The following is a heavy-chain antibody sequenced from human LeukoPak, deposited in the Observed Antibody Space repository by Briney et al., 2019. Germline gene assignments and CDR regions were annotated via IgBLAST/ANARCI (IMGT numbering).Heavy chain of an antibody. J-gene: IGHJ4*02. CDR2: INPSGGST. CDR3: ARDRYYYDSSGYIRGISFDY. V-gene: IGHV1-46*01. CDR1: GYTFTYYY. D-gene: IGHD3-22*01. Sequence: ASVKVSCKASGYTFTYYYIHWVRQAPGQGLEWMGIINPSGGSTSYAQKFQGRVTMTRDTSTSTVYMELSSLRSEDTAVYYCARDRYYYDSSGYIRGISFDYWGQGTLVTVSS.